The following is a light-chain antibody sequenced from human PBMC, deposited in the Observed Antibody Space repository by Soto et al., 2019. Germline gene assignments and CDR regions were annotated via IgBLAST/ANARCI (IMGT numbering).Light chain of an antibody. CDR3: RSFAGSSTYV. Sequence: SALTKPRSLPGSPAQSVTISCTGTGIDVGAYNYAYSYQQQPGSSPTLMTYDVDSWPSGVPDRSYGSKSGNTDSLTISGLQAEDEDDYSCRSFAGSSTYVFGSRNKVTVL. V-gene: IGLV2-11*01. CDR1: GIDVGAYNY. CDR2: DVD. J-gene: IGLJ1*01.